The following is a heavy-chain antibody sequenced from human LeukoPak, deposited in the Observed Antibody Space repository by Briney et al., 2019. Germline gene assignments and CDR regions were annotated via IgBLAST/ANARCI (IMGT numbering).Heavy chain of an antibody. V-gene: IGHV4-59*01. J-gene: IGHJ4*02. CDR2: VQYTGST. CDR1: GVSISTYS. Sequence: SETLSLTCSVSGVSISTYSWSWIRQPPGKGLEWIASVQYTGSTTYNPSLRSRLTISADTSKSQFSLKLSSVTTADTAVYYCARVERNWSGYYAKVYYFDYWGQGTLVTVSS. D-gene: IGHD3-3*01. CDR3: ARVERNWSGYYAKVYYFDY.